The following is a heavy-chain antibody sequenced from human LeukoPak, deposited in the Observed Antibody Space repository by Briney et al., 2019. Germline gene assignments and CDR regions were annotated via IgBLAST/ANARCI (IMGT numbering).Heavy chain of an antibody. CDR3: AKGMATYGSGSLFDY. D-gene: IGHD3-10*01. V-gene: IGHV3-48*03. CDR1: GFTFSSYE. J-gene: IGHJ4*02. Sequence: GGSLRLSCAASGFTFSSYEMNWVRQAPGKGLEWVSYISSSGSTIYYADSVKGRFTISRDNAKNSLYLQMNSLRAEDTAVYYCAKGMATYGSGSLFDYWGQGILVTVSS. CDR2: ISSSGSTI.